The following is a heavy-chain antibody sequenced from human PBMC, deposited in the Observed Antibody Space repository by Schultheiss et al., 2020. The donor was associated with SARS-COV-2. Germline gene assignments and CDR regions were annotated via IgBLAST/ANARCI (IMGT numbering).Heavy chain of an antibody. CDR2: IWYDGSNK. CDR1: GFTFSSYA. V-gene: IGHV3-33*08. D-gene: IGHD3-10*01. Sequence: GGSLRLSCAASGFTFSSYAMHWVRQAPGKGLEWVAVIWYDGSNKYYADSVKGRFSISRDNSKNTLYLQMNSLKTEDTAVYYCTTDLWFRELFLHPRYWGQGTLVTVSS. CDR3: TTDLWFRELFLHPRY. J-gene: IGHJ4*02.